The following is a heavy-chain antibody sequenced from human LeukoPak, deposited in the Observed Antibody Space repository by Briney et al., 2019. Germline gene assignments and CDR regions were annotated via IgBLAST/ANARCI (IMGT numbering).Heavy chain of an antibody. D-gene: IGHD3-9*01. CDR1: GYTFTSHG. V-gene: IGHV1-18*01. J-gene: IGHJ3*02. Sequence: ASVKVSCKASGYTFTSHGISWVRQAPGQGLEWMGWIGPYNGNPNYAPKFQGRVTMATDTSTRTAYMELRSLKSDDTAGYYCERDYYIFDAFDIWGQGTMVSVPS. CDR2: IGPYNGNP. CDR3: ERDYYIFDAFDI.